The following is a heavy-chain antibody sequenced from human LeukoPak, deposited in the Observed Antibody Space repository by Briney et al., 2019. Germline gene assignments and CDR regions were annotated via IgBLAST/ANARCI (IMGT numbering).Heavy chain of an antibody. V-gene: IGHV1-2*02. Sequence: GASVKVSCKASGYTFTGYYMHWVRQAPGQGLEWMGWINPNSGGTNYAQKFQGRVTMTRDTSISTAYMELSRLRSDDTAVYYCARSYYYDSSGSHTLYYDYWGQGTLVTVSS. CDR2: INPNSGGT. J-gene: IGHJ4*02. D-gene: IGHD3-22*01. CDR3: ARSYYYDSSGSHTLYYDY. CDR1: GYTFTGYY.